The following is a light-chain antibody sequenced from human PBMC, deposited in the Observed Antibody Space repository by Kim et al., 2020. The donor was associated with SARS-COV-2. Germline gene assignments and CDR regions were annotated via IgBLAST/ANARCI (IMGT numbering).Light chain of an antibody. CDR2: GAS. V-gene: IGKV3-15*01. CDR3: QQFTNLPT. Sequence: EIVMTQSPATLSVSSGERATLSCRASQSVSSNLAWYQQKPGQAPRLLIYGASTRATGIPARFSGSGSGTEFTLSISSLQSEDFAVYYCQQFTNLPTFGQ. J-gene: IGKJ5*01. CDR1: QSVSSN.